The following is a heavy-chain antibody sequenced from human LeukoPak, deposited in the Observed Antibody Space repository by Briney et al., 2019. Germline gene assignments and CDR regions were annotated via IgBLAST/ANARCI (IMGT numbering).Heavy chain of an antibody. CDR1: GYTFTGCY. CDR3: ARVRYYGSGSYYYYYYYMDV. CDR2: INPNSGGT. J-gene: IGHJ6*03. V-gene: IGHV1-2*02. D-gene: IGHD3-10*01. Sequence: ASAKVSCKASGYTFTGCYMHWVRQAPGQGLEWMGWINPNSGGTNYAQKFQGRVTMTRDTSISTAYMELSRLRSNDTAVYYCARVRYYGSGSYYYYYYYMDVWGKGTTVTISS.